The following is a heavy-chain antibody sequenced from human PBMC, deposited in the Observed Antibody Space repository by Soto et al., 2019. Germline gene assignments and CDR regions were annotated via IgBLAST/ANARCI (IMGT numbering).Heavy chain of an antibody. CDR3: AGDPYYYGSAF. J-gene: IGHJ4*02. CDR1: VFSFSDHY. Sequence: PGGSLRLSCASSVFSFSDHYMTCLRHAPGKGLEWVSKISSSGTTMYYADSVKGRFTVSRDNAQNSLYLQMNSLRAEDTAVYYCAGDPYYYGSAFWGQGTRVTVS. D-gene: IGHD3-10*01. V-gene: IGHV3-11*01. CDR2: ISSSGTTM.